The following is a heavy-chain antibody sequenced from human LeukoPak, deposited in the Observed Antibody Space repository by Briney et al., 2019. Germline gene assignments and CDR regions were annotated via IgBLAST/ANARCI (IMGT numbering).Heavy chain of an antibody. CDR2: ISSSSSYI. J-gene: IGHJ3*02. V-gene: IGHV3-21*01. CDR1: GFTFSSYS. D-gene: IGHD1-7*01. CDR3: ARDSGNYLDAFDI. Sequence: GGSLRLSCAASGFTFSSYSMNWVRQAPGKGLEWVSSISSSSSYIYYADSVKGRFTISRDNAKNSLYLQMNSLRAEDTAVYYCARDSGNYLDAFDIWGQGQWSPSLQ.